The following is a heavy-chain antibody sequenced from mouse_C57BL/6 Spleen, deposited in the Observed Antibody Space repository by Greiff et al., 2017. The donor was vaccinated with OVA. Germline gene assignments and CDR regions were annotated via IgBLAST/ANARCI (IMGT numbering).Heavy chain of an antibody. D-gene: IGHD2-5*01. J-gene: IGHJ3*01. V-gene: IGHV1-64*01. Sequence: QVQLQQPGAELVKPGASVKLSCKASGYTFTSYWMHWVKQRPGQGLEWIGMIHPNSGSTNYNEKFKSKATLTVDKSSSTAYMQLSSLTSEDSAVYYCAREAYYSNYEGFAYWGQGTLVTVSA. CDR2: IHPNSGST. CDR1: GYTFTSYW. CDR3: AREAYYSNYEGFAY.